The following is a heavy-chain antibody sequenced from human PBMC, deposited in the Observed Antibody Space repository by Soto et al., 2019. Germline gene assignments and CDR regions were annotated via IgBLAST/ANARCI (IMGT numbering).Heavy chain of an antibody. D-gene: IGHD3-3*01. J-gene: IGHJ6*02. V-gene: IGHV3-11*01. CDR3: ARATYYDFWSGYHYYYGMDV. CDR2: ISSSGSTI. Sequence: GGSLRLYCSASGFTFSDYYMSWIRQAPGKGLEWVSYISSSGSTIYYADSVKGRFTISRDNAKNSLYLQMNSLRAEDTAVYYCARATYYDFWSGYHYYYGMDVWGQGTTVTVSS. CDR1: GFTFSDYY.